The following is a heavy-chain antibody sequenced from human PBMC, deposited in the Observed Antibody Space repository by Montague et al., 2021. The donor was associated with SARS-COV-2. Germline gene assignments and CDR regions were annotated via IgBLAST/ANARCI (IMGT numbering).Heavy chain of an antibody. CDR1: GGSISSHF. V-gene: IGHV4-59*11. J-gene: IGHJ5*02. D-gene: IGHD3-10*01. CDR2: INSNGGT. CDR3: ARATSVRVAVSWFDP. Sequence: SETLSLTCTVSGGSISSHFWSFIRQPPGKGLELIGYINSNGGTNXNPSLMSRLTMSVDTSKNQFSLQLRSMTPADTAVYFCARATSVRVAVSWFDPWGQGILVTVSS.